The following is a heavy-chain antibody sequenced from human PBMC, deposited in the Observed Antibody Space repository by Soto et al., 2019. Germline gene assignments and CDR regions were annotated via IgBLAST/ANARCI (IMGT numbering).Heavy chain of an antibody. D-gene: IGHD6-25*01. Sequence: PSETLSLTCTVSGGSISSYYWSWIRQPAGRGLEWIGRMYATGSTNYNPSLKRRVTMSVATYKYQFSLKLSFVSLADADVYYCASLGVKYSSVPYGMDVWGQGTTVTVSS. J-gene: IGHJ6*02. CDR2: MYATGST. V-gene: IGHV4-4*07. CDR1: GGSISSYY. CDR3: ASLGVKYSSVPYGMDV.